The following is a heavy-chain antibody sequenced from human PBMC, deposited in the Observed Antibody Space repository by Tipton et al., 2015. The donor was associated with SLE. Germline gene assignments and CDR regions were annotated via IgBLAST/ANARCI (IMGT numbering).Heavy chain of an antibody. V-gene: IGHV3-43*01. Sequence: GSLRLSCAASGFTFDDYTMHWVRQAPGKGLEWVSLISWDGGSTYYADSVKGRFTISRDNSKNSLYPQMNSLRTEDTALYYCAKDISRIAAAGTHYYGMDVWGQGTTVTVSS. D-gene: IGHD6-13*01. CDR2: ISWDGGST. CDR3: AKDISRIAAAGTHYYGMDV. CDR1: GFTFDDYT. J-gene: IGHJ6*02.